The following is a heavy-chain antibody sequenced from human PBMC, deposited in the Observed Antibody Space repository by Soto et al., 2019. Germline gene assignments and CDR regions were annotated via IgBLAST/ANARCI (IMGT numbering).Heavy chain of an antibody. J-gene: IGHJ5*02. CDR2: ISGSGGST. Sequence: GGSLRLSCAASGFTFSSYAMSWVRQAPGKGLEWVSAISGSGGSTYYADSVKGRFTISRDNSKNTLYLQMNSLRAEGTAVYYCAKDVRNRSENIVVVPAAHTKYNWFDPWGQGTLVTVSS. V-gene: IGHV3-23*01. D-gene: IGHD2-2*01. CDR1: GFTFSSYA. CDR3: AKDVRNRSENIVVVPAAHTKYNWFDP.